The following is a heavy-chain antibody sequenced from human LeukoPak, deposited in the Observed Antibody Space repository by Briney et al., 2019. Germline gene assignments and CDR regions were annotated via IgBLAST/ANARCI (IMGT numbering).Heavy chain of an antibody. CDR1: GFTFSSYE. D-gene: IGHD1-26*01. CDR3: ARDEVGATTEFDY. Sequence: GGSLRLSCAASGFTFSSYEMNWVRQAPGKGLEWVSYISSSGTTTYYADSVKGRFTISRDNAKNSLYLQMNSLRAEDTAVYYCARDEVGATTEFDYWGQGTLVTVSS. V-gene: IGHV3-48*03. CDR2: ISSSGTTT. J-gene: IGHJ4*02.